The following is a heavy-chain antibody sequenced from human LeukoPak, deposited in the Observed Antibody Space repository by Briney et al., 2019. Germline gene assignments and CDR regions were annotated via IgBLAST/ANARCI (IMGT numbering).Heavy chain of an antibody. V-gene: IGHV5-51*01. Sequence: GESLKISCKGSGYSFTSYWIGWVRQLPGKGLEWMGIIYPGDSDTRYSPSFQGQVTISADKSISTAYLQWSSLRASDTAMYYCARLGAPVLSMVRGALNFDYWGQGTLVTVSS. D-gene: IGHD3-10*01. CDR3: ARLGAPVLSMVRGALNFDY. CDR1: GYSFTSYW. J-gene: IGHJ4*02. CDR2: IYPGDSDT.